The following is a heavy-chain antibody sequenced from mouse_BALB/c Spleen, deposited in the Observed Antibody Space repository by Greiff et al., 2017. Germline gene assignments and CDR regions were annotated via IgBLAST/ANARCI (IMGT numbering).Heavy chain of an antibody. J-gene: IGHJ4*01. V-gene: IGHV3-2*02. CDR3: ASGTYYGYLDY. CDR2: ISYSGST. CDR1: GYSITSDYA. Sequence: VQLQQSGPGLVKPSQSLSLTCTVTGYSITSDYAWNWIRQFPGNKLEWMGYISYSGSTSYNPSLKSRISITRDTSKNQFFLQLNSVTTEDTATYYCASGTYYGYLDYWGQGTSVTVSS. D-gene: IGHD1-2*01.